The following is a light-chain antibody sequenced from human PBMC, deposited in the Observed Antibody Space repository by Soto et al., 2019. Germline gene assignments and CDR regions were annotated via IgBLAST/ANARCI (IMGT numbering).Light chain of an antibody. Sequence: QSVLTQPASVSGSPGQSITISCTGTSSDVSSYNYVSWYQQHPGKAPKLIIYDVSDRPSGVSNRFSGSKSGNTASLTISGLQAEDEADYYCSSFTTSSTYVFGXGTKVTVL. CDR3: SSFTTSSTYV. CDR1: SSDVSSYNY. J-gene: IGLJ1*01. CDR2: DVS. V-gene: IGLV2-14*03.